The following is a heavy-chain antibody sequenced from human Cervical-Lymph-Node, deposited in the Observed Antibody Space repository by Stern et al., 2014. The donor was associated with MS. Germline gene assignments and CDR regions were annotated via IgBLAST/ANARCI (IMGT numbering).Heavy chain of an antibody. CDR2: VSSDGSNK. CDR1: GLTFSSYP. CDR3: ARGRAGRSYFDL. D-gene: IGHD6-13*01. V-gene: IGHV3-30*04. J-gene: IGHJ4*02. Sequence: VHLVESGGGVVQPGRSLSLSCAASGLTFSSYPMHWIRQAPGKGLAWVALVSSDGSNKYYADSVKGRFTISRDNSKNAHYLQMNGLRVEDTAVYYCARGRAGRSYFDLWGQGTLVSVSS.